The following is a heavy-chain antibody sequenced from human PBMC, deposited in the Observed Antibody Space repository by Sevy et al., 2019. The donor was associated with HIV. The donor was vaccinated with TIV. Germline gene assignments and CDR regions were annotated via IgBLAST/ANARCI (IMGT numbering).Heavy chain of an antibody. CDR2: ISWNSAHI. Sequence: GGSLRLSCVASGFTFDDYAMHWVRQAPGKGLEWVSGISWNSAHIGYADSVKGRFTISRDNAKNSLYLRMNSLRAEDTALYYCAKGPSSRTPPDYWGQGTLVTVSS. CDR1: GFTFDDYA. V-gene: IGHV3-9*01. CDR3: AKGPSSRTPPDY. J-gene: IGHJ4*02.